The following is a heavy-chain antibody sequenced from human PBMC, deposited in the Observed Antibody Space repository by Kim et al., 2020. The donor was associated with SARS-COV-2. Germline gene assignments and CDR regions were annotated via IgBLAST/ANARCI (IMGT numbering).Heavy chain of an antibody. D-gene: IGHD3-10*01. CDR1: GDTFNTHT. J-gene: IGHJ4*02. CDR2: IIPLLGMS. Sequence: SVKVSCKTSGDTFNTHTITWVRQAPGKRLEWVGRIIPLLGMSNSALKFQGRVLITADKSTSTVYMSLNNLTTEDTAVYYCARSYGSWSRHIDHWGQGT. V-gene: IGHV1-69*02. CDR3: ARSYGSWSRHIDH.